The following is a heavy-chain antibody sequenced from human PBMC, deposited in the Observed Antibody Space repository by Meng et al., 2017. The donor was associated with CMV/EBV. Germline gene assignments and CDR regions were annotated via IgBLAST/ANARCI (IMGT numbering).Heavy chain of an antibody. V-gene: IGHV3-7*01. D-gene: IGHD5-24*01. CDR3: ALIGEMATIDS. CDR2: IKQDGSEK. CDR1: GFTFSSYW. J-gene: IGHJ4*02. Sequence: GESLKISCAASGFTFSSYWMSWVRQAPGKGLEWVANIKQDGSEKYYVDSVKGRFTISRDNAKNSLYLQMNSLRAEDTAVYYCALIGEMATIDSWGQGTLVTVSS.